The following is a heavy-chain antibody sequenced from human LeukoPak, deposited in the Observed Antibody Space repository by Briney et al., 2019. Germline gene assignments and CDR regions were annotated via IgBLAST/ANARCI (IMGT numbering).Heavy chain of an antibody. CDR1: GFTFSKYI. D-gene: IGHD3-10*01. V-gene: IGHV3-21*01. CDR3: ARVSEFYGSGSFYNEDY. J-gene: IGHJ4*02. Sequence: GGSLRLSCAASGFTFSKYIMNWVRQAPGKGLEWVSSISSRSDYIYFGDSVKGRFTISRDNAKNSLYLQMNSLRAEDTAVYYCARVSEFYGSGSFYNEDYWGQGTLVTVSS. CDR2: ISSRSDYI.